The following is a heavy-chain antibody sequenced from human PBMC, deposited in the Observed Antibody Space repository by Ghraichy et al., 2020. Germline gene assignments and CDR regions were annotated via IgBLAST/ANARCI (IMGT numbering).Heavy chain of an antibody. D-gene: IGHD1-26*01. Sequence: SETLSLTCTVSGGSISSYYWSWIRQPPGKGLEWIGYIYYSGSTNYNPFLKSRVTISVDTSKNQFSLKLSSVTAADTAVYYCARRRGSYYDGAIADYFDYWGQGTLVTVSS. CDR3: ARRRGSYYDGAIADYFDY. CDR2: IYYSGST. V-gene: IGHV4-59*01. CDR1: GGSISSYY. J-gene: IGHJ4*02.